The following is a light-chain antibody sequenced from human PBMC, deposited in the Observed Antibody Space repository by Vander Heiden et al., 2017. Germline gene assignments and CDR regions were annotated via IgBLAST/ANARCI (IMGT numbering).Light chain of an antibody. V-gene: IGKV1-33*01. CDR1: QDISNY. J-gene: IGKJ4*01. Sequence: PCSLYASVGDRVTIPCQASQDISNYLNWYQQKPGKAPKLLIYDASNVEAGVPSRFSRSGSGTHFTFTISILQPAHLVTFSCQQYTDDALTFGAGTNVELQ. CDR3: QQYTDDALT. CDR2: DAS.